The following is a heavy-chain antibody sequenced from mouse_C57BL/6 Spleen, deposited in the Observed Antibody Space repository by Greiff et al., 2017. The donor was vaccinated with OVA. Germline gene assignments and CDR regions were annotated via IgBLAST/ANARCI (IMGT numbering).Heavy chain of an antibody. D-gene: IGHD4-1*02. CDR2: INPNNGGT. J-gene: IGHJ4*01. V-gene: IGHV1-18*01. Sequence: VQLQQSGPELVKPGASVKIPCKASGYTFTDYNMDWVKQSHGKSLEWIGDINPNNGGTIYNQKFKGKATLTVDKSSSTAYMELRSLTSEDTAVYYCATFNWAFYAMDYWGQGTSVTVSS. CDR3: ATFNWAFYAMDY. CDR1: GYTFTDYN.